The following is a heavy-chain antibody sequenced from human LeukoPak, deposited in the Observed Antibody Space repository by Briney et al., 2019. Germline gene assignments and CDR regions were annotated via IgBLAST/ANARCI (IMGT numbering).Heavy chain of an antibody. Sequence: SETLSLTCTVSGGSISSYFWTWIRQPAGKGLEWIGRIHASGTTNYNSSLKSRVSMSVDTSKNQFSLKLISVTAADTAVYFCARDGADVYGRAFDYWGQGTLVSVSS. J-gene: IGHJ4*02. CDR1: GGSISSYF. CDR3: ARDGADVYGRAFDY. V-gene: IGHV4-4*07. CDR2: IHASGTT. D-gene: IGHD3-10*01.